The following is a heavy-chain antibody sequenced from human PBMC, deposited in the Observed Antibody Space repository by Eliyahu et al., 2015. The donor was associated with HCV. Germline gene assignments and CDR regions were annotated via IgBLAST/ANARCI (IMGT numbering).Heavy chain of an antibody. CDR2: ISGSSDYA. Sequence: EVLLLQSGGGLAPPGGSLRXSCAAXGFRFDSYAMSWVRRAPGKGLEWLSGISGSSDYAHYAVSIKGRFTISRDNSQNTLYLQMNSLRPEDTAFYYCAKDLGPQISGNWIDPWGQGTLVTVSS. J-gene: IGHJ5*02. V-gene: IGHV3-23*01. D-gene: IGHD1-14*01. CDR3: AKDLGPQISGNWIDP. CDR1: GFRFDSYA.